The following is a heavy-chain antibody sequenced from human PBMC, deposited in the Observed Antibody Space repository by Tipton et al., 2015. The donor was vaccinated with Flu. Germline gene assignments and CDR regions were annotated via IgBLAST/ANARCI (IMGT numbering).Heavy chain of an antibody. Sequence: SLRLSCAASGFTFSSDNMNWVRQAPGKGLEWVSFISSNSEYIYYADPVRGRFTISRDNAKNSVYLQMNSLRAEDTAAYYCARDGGYCSGGRCFSFGMDVWGQGTTVPVSS. J-gene: IGHJ6*02. CDR1: GFTFSSDN. CDR2: ISSNSEYI. D-gene: IGHD2-15*01. CDR3: ARDGGYCSGGRCFSFGMDV. V-gene: IGHV3-21*06.